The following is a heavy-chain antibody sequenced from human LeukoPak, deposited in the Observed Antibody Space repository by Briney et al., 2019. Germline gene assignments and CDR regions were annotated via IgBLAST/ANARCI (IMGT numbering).Heavy chain of an antibody. CDR2: IYHSGST. J-gene: IGHJ4*02. Sequence: SETLSLTCAVSGGSISSGGYSWSWIRQPPGKGLEWIGYIYHSGSTYYNPSLKSRVTISVDRSKNQFSLKLSSATAADTAVYYCARVLLWFGELSYFDYWGQGTLVTVSS. CDR3: ARVLLWFGELSYFDY. D-gene: IGHD3-10*01. CDR1: GGSISSGGYS. V-gene: IGHV4-30-2*01.